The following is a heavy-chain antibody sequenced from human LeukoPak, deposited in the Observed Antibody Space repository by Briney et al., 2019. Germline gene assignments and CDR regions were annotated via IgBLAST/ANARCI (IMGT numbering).Heavy chain of an antibody. CDR2: ISYDGSNK. D-gene: IGHD6-19*01. Sequence: GGSLRLSCAASGFIFSSYAMHWVRQAPGKGLEWVAVISYDGSNKYYADSVKGRFTISRDNSKNTLYLQMNSLRAEDTAVYYCARVVYSSGWYTPGDYWGQGTLVTVSS. J-gene: IGHJ4*02. CDR1: GFIFSSYA. V-gene: IGHV3-30*04. CDR3: ARVVYSSGWYTPGDY.